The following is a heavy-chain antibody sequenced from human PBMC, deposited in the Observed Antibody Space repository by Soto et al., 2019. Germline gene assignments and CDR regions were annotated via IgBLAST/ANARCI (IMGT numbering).Heavy chain of an antibody. V-gene: IGHV1-69*12. CDR1: GGTFSSYA. J-gene: IGHJ4*02. CDR2: IIPTFGTA. CDR3: ARRTYDYGGTHYFDY. D-gene: IGHD4-17*01. Sequence: QVQLVQSGAEVKKPGSSVKVSCKASGGTFSSYAISWVRQAPGQGLEWMGGIIPTFGTANYAQKFQGRVTITADESTSTAYMELSSLRSEDTAVYYCARRTYDYGGTHYFDYWGQGTLVTVSS.